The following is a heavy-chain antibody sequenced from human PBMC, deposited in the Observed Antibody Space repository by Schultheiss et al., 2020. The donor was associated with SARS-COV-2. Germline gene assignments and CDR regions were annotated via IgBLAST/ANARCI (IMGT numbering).Heavy chain of an antibody. V-gene: IGHV4-61*01. CDR1: GGSVSSGSHY. CDR2: IYYSGST. D-gene: IGHD3-10*01. Sequence: SETLSLTCTVSGGSVSSGSHYWSWIRQPPGKGLEWIGYIYYSGSTYYNPSLKSRVTISVDTSKNQFSLKLSSVTAADTAVYYCARGRVRGVIFNWFDPWGQGTLVTVSS. J-gene: IGHJ5*02. CDR3: ARGRVRGVIFNWFDP.